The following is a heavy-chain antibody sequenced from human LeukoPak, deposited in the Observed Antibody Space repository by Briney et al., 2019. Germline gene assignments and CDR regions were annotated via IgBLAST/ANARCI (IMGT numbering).Heavy chain of an antibody. Sequence: GGSLTLSCAASGFTFSSYSMNWVRQAPGKGLEWVSSISSSSSYIYYADSVKGRFTISRDNAKNSLYLQMNSLRAEDTAVYYCARDNKNSGIAVAGSWGQGTLVTVSS. D-gene: IGHD6-19*01. CDR1: GFTFSSYS. J-gene: IGHJ5*02. CDR3: ARDNKNSGIAVAGS. V-gene: IGHV3-21*01. CDR2: ISSSSSYI.